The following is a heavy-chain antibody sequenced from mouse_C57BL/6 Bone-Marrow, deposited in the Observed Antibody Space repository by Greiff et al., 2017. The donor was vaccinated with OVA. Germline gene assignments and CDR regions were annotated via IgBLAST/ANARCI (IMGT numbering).Heavy chain of an antibody. D-gene: IGHD3-2*02. CDR1: GYTFTDYE. Sequence: VQLQESGAELVRPGASVTLSCKASGYTFTDYEMHWVKQTPVPGLEWIGAINPETGGTAYNQKFKGKAILTADKSSSTAYMELRSLTSEDSAVYYWTRGVEKLRAMDYWGQGTSVTVSS. J-gene: IGHJ4*01. CDR2: INPETGGT. CDR3: TRGVEKLRAMDY. V-gene: IGHV1-15*01.